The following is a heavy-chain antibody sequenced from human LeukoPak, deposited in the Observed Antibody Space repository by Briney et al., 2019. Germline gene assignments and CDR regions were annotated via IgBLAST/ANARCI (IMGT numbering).Heavy chain of an antibody. CDR1: GFTFSSYA. J-gene: IGHJ4*02. V-gene: IGHV3-30*04. Sequence: GGSLRLSCAASGFTFSSYAMHWVRQAPGKGLEWVAVISYDGSNKYYADSVKGRFTISRDNSKNTLYLQMNSLRAEDTAVYYCARDGIAAAGNVFDYWGQGTLVTVSS. D-gene: IGHD6-13*01. CDR2: ISYDGSNK. CDR3: ARDGIAAAGNVFDY.